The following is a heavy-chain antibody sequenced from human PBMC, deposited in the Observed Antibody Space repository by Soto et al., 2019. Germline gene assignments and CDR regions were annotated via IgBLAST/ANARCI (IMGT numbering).Heavy chain of an antibody. J-gene: IGHJ3*02. D-gene: IGHD3-9*01. CDR2: IYYSGST. V-gene: IGHV4-30-4*01. CDR3: ASGDYDITSAAFDX. CDR1: GGSISSVDYY. Sequence: PSETLSLTCTVSGGSISSVDYYWSWIRQPPGKGLEWIGYIYYSGSTYYNPSLKSRVTISVDTSKSQFSLKLSSVTAADTAVYYCASGDYDITSAAFDXWGQGTLVTVS.